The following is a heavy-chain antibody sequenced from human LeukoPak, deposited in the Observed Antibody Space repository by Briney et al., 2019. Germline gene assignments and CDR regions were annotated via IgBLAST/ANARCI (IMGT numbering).Heavy chain of an antibody. V-gene: IGHV4-31*03. J-gene: IGHJ4*02. CDR1: GGSINNGGYY. CDR3: ARNRDGYNSFDY. D-gene: IGHD5-24*01. Sequence: PSETLSLTCTVSGGSINNGGYYWSWIRQHPGKGLEWIGYIYYSGSSYYNPSLRSRVTISVDTSKNHFSLKLSTVTAADTAVYYCARNRDGYNSFDYWGQGTLVTVSS. CDR2: IYYSGSS.